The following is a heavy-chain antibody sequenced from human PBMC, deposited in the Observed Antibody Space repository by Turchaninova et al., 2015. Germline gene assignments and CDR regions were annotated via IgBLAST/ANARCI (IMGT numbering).Heavy chain of an antibody. D-gene: IGHD6-13*01. Sequence: QVQLQESGPGLVKPSETLSLTCTVSDYSISSGYYWGWIRQPPGKGLEWIGTVYHSGIDFYNPSLRSRVTISIDTSKNQFSLRLTSVTAADTAVYYCATDSSTWYRFDFWGQGTLVTVSS. CDR2: VYHSGID. V-gene: IGHV4-38-2*02. J-gene: IGHJ4*02. CDR3: ATDSSTWYRFDF. CDR1: DYSISSGYY.